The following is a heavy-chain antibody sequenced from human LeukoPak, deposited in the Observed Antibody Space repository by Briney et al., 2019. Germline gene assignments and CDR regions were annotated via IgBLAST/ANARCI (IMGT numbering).Heavy chain of an antibody. Sequence: GGSLRLSCAASGLTLSRFSMRWVRQTPTKGQEWVANIKQDGRERCYRVCAKGRFTISRENAKNSLSLQMNNLRVEDTAVYYCARAGSHWHYVYWGQGTVVTVSS. CDR2: IKQDGRER. CDR3: ARAGSHWHYVY. V-gene: IGHV3-7*01. D-gene: IGHD3-10*01. J-gene: IGHJ4*02. CDR1: GLTLSRFS.